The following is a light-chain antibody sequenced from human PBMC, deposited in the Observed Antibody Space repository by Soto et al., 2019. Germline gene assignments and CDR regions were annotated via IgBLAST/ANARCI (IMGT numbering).Light chain of an antibody. CDR1: QSVGTN. J-gene: IGKJ5*01. V-gene: IGKV3-15*01. CDR2: GVS. CDR3: QQYNNWPLT. Sequence: ERVMTQSPVTLSVSPGESVTLSCRASQSVGTNLAWYQQKPGQAPSLLIYGVSTRATGIPTRFSGSGSGRQFTLTISSLQSEDFAVYCCQQYNNWPLTFGPGTRLEIK.